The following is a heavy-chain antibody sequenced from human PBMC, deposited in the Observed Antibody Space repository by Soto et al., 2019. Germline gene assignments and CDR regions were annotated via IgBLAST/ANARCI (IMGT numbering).Heavy chain of an antibody. CDR3: AREGPPIRAHNPPEYFQH. CDR2: IYYTGGT. V-gene: IGHV4-39*02. CDR1: GDSISTRSNY. Sequence: PSETLSLTCPVSGDSISTRSNYWAWLRQPPGKGLEWIGSIYYTGGTYYNPSLKSRVTLFLDTSKNQFSLNLNSVTAADTAVYYCAREGPPIRAHNPPEYFQHWGQGTPVTVSS. J-gene: IGHJ1*01.